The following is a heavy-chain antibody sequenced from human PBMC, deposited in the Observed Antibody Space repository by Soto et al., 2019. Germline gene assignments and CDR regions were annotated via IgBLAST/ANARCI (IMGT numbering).Heavy chain of an antibody. CDR2: ISAYNGNT. J-gene: IGHJ5*02. CDR3: ALAAFPRSNWFDP. D-gene: IGHD6-13*01. V-gene: IGHV1-18*04. Sequence: GASVKVSCKASGYTFTSYGISWLRQAPGQGLEWMGWISAYNGNTNYAQKLQGRVTMTTDTSTSTAYMELRSLRSDDTAVYYCALAAFPRSNWFDPWGQGTLVTVSS. CDR1: GYTFTSYG.